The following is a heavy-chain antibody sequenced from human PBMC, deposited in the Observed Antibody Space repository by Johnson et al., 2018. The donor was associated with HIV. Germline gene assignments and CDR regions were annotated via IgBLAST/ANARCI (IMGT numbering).Heavy chain of an antibody. D-gene: IGHD5-12*01. Sequence: QMLLVESGGGVVQPGRSLRLSCAASGFTFSSYGMHWVRQAPGKGLEWVAIISYDGSNKYYADSVKGRFTISRDNSKNPLYLQMNSLRAEDTAVYYCASLYIGYDNDAFDIWGQGTMVTVSS. CDR3: ASLYIGYDNDAFDI. J-gene: IGHJ3*02. CDR2: ISYDGSNK. V-gene: IGHV3-30*19. CDR1: GFTFSSYG.